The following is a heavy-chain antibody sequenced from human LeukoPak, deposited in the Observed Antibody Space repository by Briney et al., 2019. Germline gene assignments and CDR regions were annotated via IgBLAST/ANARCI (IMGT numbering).Heavy chain of an antibody. J-gene: IGHJ4*02. CDR2: INPQNDVT. Sequence: GASVRVSCKASGYTFTHHEINWVRQAPGRGLERMGWINPQNDVTAYAQKFQGRVTITKDTSLHTAYLELTRLTSDDTAFYYCARGLLTGDYGEQMGDFWGRGTPVTVSS. CDR3: ARGLLTGDYGEQMGDF. V-gene: IGHV1-8*01. CDR1: GYTFTHHE. D-gene: IGHD4-17*01.